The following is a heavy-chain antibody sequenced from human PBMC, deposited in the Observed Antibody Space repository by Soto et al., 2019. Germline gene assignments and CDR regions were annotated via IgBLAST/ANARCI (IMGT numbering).Heavy chain of an antibody. Sequence: SETLSLTXTVSGGSITRYYWSWLRQPPGKELEWIGSVYFIGSTNYNPSLKSRVTISVDTSKNQFSLNLNSVTTADTAVYYCARGGPPYHYDPRGWFDPWGQGTRVTVSS. CDR2: VYFIGST. V-gene: IGHV4-59*01. J-gene: IGHJ5*02. CDR3: ARGGPPYHYDPRGWFDP. D-gene: IGHD3-22*01. CDR1: GGSITRYY.